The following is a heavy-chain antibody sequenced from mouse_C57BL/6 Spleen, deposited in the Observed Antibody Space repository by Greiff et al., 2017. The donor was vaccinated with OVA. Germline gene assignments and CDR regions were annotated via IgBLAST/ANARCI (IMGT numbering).Heavy chain of an antibody. CDR1: GYTFTDYE. CDR2: IDPETGGT. J-gene: IGHJ3*01. D-gene: IGHD1-1*01. CDR3: TREDYGSSSAWFAY. Sequence: QVVESGAELVRPGASVTLSCKASGYTFTDYEMHWVKQTPLHGLEWIGAIDPETGGTAYNQKFKGKAILTADKSSSTAYMELRSLTSEDSAVYYCTREDYGSSSAWFAYWGQGTLVTVSA. V-gene: IGHV1-15*01.